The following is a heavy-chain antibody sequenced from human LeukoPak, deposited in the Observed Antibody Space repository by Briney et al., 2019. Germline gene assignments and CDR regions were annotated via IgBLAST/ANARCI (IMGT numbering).Heavy chain of an antibody. D-gene: IGHD5-12*01. V-gene: IGHV3-33*01. CDR1: GFTFSSYG. J-gene: IGHJ2*01. CDR3: ARGGLRNWYFDL. Sequence: GGSLRLSCAASGFTFSSYGMHWVRQAPGKGLEWVAVIWYDGSNKYYADSVKGRFTISRDNSKNTLYLQMNSLRAEDTAVYYCARGGLRNWYFDLWGRGTLVTVSS. CDR2: IWYDGSNK.